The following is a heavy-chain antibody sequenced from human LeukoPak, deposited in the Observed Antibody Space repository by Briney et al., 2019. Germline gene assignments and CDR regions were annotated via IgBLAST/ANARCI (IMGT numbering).Heavy chain of an antibody. CDR2: ISGSGGST. CDR3: AKATGYYSGLDY. V-gene: IGHV3-23*01. Sequence: PGGSLRLSCAASGFTFSSYAMSWVRQAPGKGLEWVSTISGSGGSTYYADSVEGRFTISRDNSKNTLCLQMNSLRAEDTALYYCAKATGYYSGLDYWGQGTLVTVSS. J-gene: IGHJ4*02. D-gene: IGHD3-9*01. CDR1: GFTFSSYA.